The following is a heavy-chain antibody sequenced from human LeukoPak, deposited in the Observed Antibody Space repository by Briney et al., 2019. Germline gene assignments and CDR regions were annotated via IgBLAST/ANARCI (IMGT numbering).Heavy chain of an antibody. CDR3: AREGRVTGYDFDY. V-gene: IGHV3-74*03. CDR2: INSDGSST. CDR1: GFTFSSYW. Sequence: GGSLRLSCGASGFTFSSYWMHWVRQVPGEGLVWVSRINSDGSSTTYADSVKGRFTISRDNAKNTLNLQMNSLRVEDTAVYYCAREGRVTGYDFDYWGQGTLVTVSS. J-gene: IGHJ4*02. D-gene: IGHD5-12*01.